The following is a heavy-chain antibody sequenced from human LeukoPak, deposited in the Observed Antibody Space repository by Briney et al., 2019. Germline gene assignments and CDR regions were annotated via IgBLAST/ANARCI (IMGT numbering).Heavy chain of an antibody. CDR3: ARRIAAYDY. CDR1: GYTFTGYY. J-gene: IGHJ4*02. Sequence: ASVNVSCKASGYTFTGYYMHWVRQAPGQGVEWMGWINPNSGGTNYAQKFQGRVTMTRDTSISTAYMELSRLRSDDTAVYYCARRIAAYDYWGQGTLVTVSS. D-gene: IGHD6-6*01. CDR2: INPNSGGT. V-gene: IGHV1-2*02.